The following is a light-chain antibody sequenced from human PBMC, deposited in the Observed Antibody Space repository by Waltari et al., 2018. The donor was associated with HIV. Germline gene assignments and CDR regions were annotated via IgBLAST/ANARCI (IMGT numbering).Light chain of an antibody. J-gene: IGLJ1*01. V-gene: IGLV1-47*01. Sequence: QSVLTQTPSASGTPGQRVTISCSGSSSNIGSNYVYWYQKLPGTAPKLLIYRNNQRPSGVPDRCSGSKSGTSASLAISGLRSEDEGDYYCATWDGSLGAFFVFGVGTKVTVL. CDR2: RNN. CDR3: ATWDGSLGAFFV. CDR1: SSNIGSNY.